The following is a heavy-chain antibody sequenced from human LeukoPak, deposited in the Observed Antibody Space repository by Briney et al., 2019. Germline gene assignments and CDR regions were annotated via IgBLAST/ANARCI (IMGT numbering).Heavy chain of an antibody. V-gene: IGHV1-8*03. CDR1: GYTFTSYD. CDR3: ARGPHSGSFLDY. J-gene: IGHJ4*02. Sequence: ASVKVSCKASGYTFTSYDINWVRQATGQGLEWMGWMNPNSGNTGYAQKFQGRVTITRNTSISTAYMELSSLRSEDTAVYYCARGPHSGSFLDYWGQGTLVTVSS. D-gene: IGHD1-26*01. CDR2: MNPNSGNT.